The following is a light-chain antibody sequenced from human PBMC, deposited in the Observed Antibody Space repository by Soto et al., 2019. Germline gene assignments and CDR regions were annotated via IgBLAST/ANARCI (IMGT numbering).Light chain of an antibody. V-gene: IGLV1-40*03. CDR1: SSNIGADHD. J-gene: IGLJ1*01. CDR2: GNV. Sequence: QAVVTQPPSVSGAPGQRVTFSCIGSSSNIGADHDVHWYQQLPGTAPKLLIYGNVNRPSGVPDRFSGSKSGASAALAITWLQAEDEADYYCQSYDSSLGFVFGTGTKLTV. CDR3: QSYDSSLGFV.